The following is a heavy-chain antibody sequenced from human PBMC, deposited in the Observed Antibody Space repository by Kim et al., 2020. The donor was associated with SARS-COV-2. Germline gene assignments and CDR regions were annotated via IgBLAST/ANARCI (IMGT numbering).Heavy chain of an antibody. V-gene: IGHV3-7*03. D-gene: IGHD3-3*01. Sequence: GGSLRLSCAASGFTFSSYWMSWVRQAPGKGLEWVANIKQDGSEKYYVDSVKGRFTISRDNAKNSLYLQMNSLRAEDTAVYYCARKYDFWSGYYTWAFDIWGQGTMVTVSS. CDR2: IKQDGSEK. CDR1: GFTFSSYW. CDR3: ARKYDFWSGYYTWAFDI. J-gene: IGHJ3*02.